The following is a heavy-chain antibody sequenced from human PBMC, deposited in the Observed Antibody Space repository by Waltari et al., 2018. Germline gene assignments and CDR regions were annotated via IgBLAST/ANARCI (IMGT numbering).Heavy chain of an antibody. CDR2: IRSKAYGGTT. V-gene: IGHV3-49*03. D-gene: IGHD6-13*01. Sequence: EVQLVESGGGLVQPGRSLRLSCTASGFTFGDYAMSWFRQAPGKGLEWVGFIRSKAYGGTTEYAASVKGRFTISRDNAKNSLYLQMNSLRAEDTAVYYCARGGRIAAAGFDYWGQGTLVTVSS. J-gene: IGHJ4*02. CDR1: GFTFGDYA. CDR3: ARGGRIAAAGFDY.